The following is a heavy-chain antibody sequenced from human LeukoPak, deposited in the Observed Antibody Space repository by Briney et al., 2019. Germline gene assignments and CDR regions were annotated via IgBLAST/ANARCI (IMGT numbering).Heavy chain of an antibody. CDR1: GYTFTGYY. J-gene: IGHJ4*02. Sequence: ASVKVSCKASGYTFTGYYMHWVRQAPGQGLEWMGWINPNSGGTNYAQKFQGRVTMTRDTSISTAYMELSRLRSDDTAVYYCARDLSYSGYDSEGSFDYWGQGTLVTVSS. D-gene: IGHD5-12*01. CDR3: ARDLSYSGYDSEGSFDY. V-gene: IGHV1-2*02. CDR2: INPNSGGT.